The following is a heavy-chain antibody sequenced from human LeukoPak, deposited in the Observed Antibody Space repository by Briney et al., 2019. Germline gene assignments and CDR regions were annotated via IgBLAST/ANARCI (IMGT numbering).Heavy chain of an antibody. CDR1: GFTFSSYS. CDR2: ISGSSSTI. Sequence: GGSLRLSCAASGFTFSSYSMNSVRQAPGKGLEWVSYISGSSSTIYYADSVKGRFTISRDNAKNSLYLQMNSLRAEDTAVYYCARVDCSSTSCYTGDYYYYYYMDVWGKGTTVTVSS. CDR3: ARVDCSSTSCYTGDYYYYYYMDV. D-gene: IGHD2-2*02. V-gene: IGHV3-48*01. J-gene: IGHJ6*03.